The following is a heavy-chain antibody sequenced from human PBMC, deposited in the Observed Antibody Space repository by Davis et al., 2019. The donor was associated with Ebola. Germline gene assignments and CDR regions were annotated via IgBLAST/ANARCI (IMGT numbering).Heavy chain of an antibody. D-gene: IGHD3-9*01. CDR1: GFTVSSNY. J-gene: IGHJ4*02. CDR2: IYSGGST. CDR3: ARGGILTGYYHFDY. Sequence: GESLKISCAASGFTVSSNYMSWVRQAPGKGLEWVSVIYSGGSTYYADSVKGRFTISRDNSKNTLYLQMNSLRAEDTAVYYCARGGILTGYYHFDYWGQGTLVTVSS. V-gene: IGHV3-53*01.